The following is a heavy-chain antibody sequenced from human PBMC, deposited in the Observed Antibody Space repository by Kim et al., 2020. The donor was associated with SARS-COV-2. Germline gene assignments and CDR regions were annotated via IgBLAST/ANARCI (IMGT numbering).Heavy chain of an antibody. CDR3: ARTGRELRIVVVPAALPDY. V-gene: IGHV4-39*01. CDR2: IYYSGST. J-gene: IGHJ4*02. Sequence: SETLSLTCTVSGGSISSSSYYWGWIRQPPGKGLEWIGSIYYSGSTYYNPSLKSRVTISVDTSKNQFSLKLSSVTAADTAVYYCARTGRELRIVVVPAALPDYWGQGTLVTVSS. D-gene: IGHD2-2*01. CDR1: GGSISSSSYY.